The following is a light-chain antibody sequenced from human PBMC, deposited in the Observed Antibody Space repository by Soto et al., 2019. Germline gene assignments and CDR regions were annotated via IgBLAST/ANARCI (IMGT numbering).Light chain of an antibody. CDR2: DAS. J-gene: IGKJ5*01. CDR3: QQYDNLPIT. Sequence: DIQMTQSPSSLSAPVGDRFAVTCQASQDISNYLNWYQQKPGKAPKLLIYDASNLETGVPSRFSGSGSGTDFTFTISSLQPEDIATYYCQQYDNLPITFGQGTRLEIK. CDR1: QDISNY. V-gene: IGKV1-33*01.